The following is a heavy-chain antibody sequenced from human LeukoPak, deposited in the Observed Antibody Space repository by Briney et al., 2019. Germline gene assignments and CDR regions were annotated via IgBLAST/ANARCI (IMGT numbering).Heavy chain of an antibody. J-gene: IGHJ2*01. CDR3: ARADYGDSPGYFDL. CDR1: GFTLDDYA. V-gene: IGHV3-30*02. Sequence: PGRSLRLSCAASGFTLDDYAMHWVRQAPGKGLEWVAFIRYDGSNKYYADSVKGRFTISRDNAKNSLYLQMNSLRAEDMALYYCARADYGDSPGYFDLWGRGTLVTVSS. CDR2: IRYDGSNK. D-gene: IGHD4-17*01.